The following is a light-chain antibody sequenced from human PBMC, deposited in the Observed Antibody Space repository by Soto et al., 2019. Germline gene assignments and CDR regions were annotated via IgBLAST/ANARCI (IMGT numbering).Light chain of an antibody. CDR1: SSNIGNNY. V-gene: IGLV1-51*01. CDR2: DSN. CDR3: GTWDSSLSAVV. Sequence: QSVLTQPPSVSAAPGQKVTISCPGSSSNIGNNYVSWDQQLPGTAPKLLIDDSNTRPSGIPDRFAGSKSGTSATLGSTGLQTGDEAEYDCGTWDSSLSAVVFGGGTKLTVL. J-gene: IGLJ2*01.